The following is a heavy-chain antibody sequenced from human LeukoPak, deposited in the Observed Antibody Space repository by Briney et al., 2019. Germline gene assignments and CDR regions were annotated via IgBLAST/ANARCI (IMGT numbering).Heavy chain of an antibody. V-gene: IGHV1-8*01. CDR3: ARGYCSSTSCYIWSLSWFDP. CDR1: GYTFTSYD. J-gene: IGHJ5*02. Sequence: ASVTVSCKASGYTFTSYDINWVRQATGQGLEWMGWMNPNSGNTGYAQKFQGRVTMTRNTSISTAYMELSSLRSEDTAVYYCARGYCSSTSCYIWSLSWFDPWGQGTLVTVSS. D-gene: IGHD2-2*02. CDR2: MNPNSGNT.